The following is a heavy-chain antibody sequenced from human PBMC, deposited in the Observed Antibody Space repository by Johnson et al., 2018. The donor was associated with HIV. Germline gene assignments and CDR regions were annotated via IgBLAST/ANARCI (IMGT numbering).Heavy chain of an antibody. CDR3: AREKAYYYDSSGYPDTFDI. J-gene: IGHJ3*02. V-gene: IGHV3-30-3*01. D-gene: IGHD3-22*01. CDR2: LSYDGSNT. Sequence: QVHLVESGGGVVQPGRSQRLSCAASGFTFSSYAMNWVRQAPGKGLEWVAVLSYDGSNTYYADSVKGRFTISRDNSKNTLYLQMNSLRAEDTAVYYCAREKAYYYDSSGYPDTFDIWGQGTMVIVSS. CDR1: GFTFSSYA.